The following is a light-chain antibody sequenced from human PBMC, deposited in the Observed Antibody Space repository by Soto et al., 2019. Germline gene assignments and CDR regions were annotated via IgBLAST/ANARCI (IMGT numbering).Light chain of an antibody. CDR1: SRDVGAYNY. CDR3: SSHSNITPYV. Sequence: QSALTQPASVSGSPGQSITTSCTGTSRDVGAYNYVSWYQQHPGKAPKLMVYDVTNRPSGVSDRFSGSKSGNTASLTISGLQAEDEADYFCSSHSNITPYVFGPGTKVTVL. J-gene: IGLJ1*01. CDR2: DVT. V-gene: IGLV2-14*01.